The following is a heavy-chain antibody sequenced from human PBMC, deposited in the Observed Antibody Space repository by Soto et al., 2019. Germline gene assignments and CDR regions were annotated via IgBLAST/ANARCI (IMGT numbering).Heavy chain of an antibody. CDR1: GFTFSDHY. J-gene: IGHJ5*02. CDR3: ARVKIQNWNDWFDP. Sequence: EVQLVESGGGLVQPGGSLRLSCAASGFTFSDHYMDWVRQAPGKGLEWVGRSRNKLYSYTTEYAASVKGRFTISRDDSKNSLYLQMSSLKTEDTAVYYCARVKIQNWNDWFDPWGQGTLVSVSS. D-gene: IGHD1-1*01. CDR2: SRNKLYSYTT. V-gene: IGHV3-72*01.